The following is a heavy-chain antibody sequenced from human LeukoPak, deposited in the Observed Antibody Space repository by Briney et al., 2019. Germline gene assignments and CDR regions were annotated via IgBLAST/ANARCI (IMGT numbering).Heavy chain of an antibody. CDR3: ARGYARGEYV. CDR1: GYTFTSYW. CDR2: IDPRDSYT. Sequence: GESLRISCEGSGYTFTSYWITWVRQMPGKGLEWMGRIDPRDSYTKYSPSFRGLVTISVDKSTNTAYLQWNSLKASDSAMYYCARGYARGEYVWGQGTKVTVSS. D-gene: IGHD2-2*01. J-gene: IGHJ6*02. V-gene: IGHV5-10-1*01.